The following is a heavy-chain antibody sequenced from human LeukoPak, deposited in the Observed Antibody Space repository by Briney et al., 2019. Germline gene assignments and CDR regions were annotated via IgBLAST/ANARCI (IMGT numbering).Heavy chain of an antibody. V-gene: IGHV3-43*02. Sequence: GGALRLSCVASGLPIADFAMHWVRQAPGKGLEWVSLISGDGVSTFYADSVKGRFSISRDNSKNSLYLEMTSLRTEDAAMYYCAKESGKFDYWGQGTLVAVSS. J-gene: IGHJ4*02. CDR1: GLPIADFA. CDR2: ISGDGVST. CDR3: AKESGKFDY.